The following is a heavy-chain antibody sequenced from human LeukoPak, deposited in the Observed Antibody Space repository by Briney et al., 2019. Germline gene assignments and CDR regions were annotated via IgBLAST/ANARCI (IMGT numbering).Heavy chain of an antibody. Sequence: PSETLSLTCAVYGGSFSGYYWSWIRQPPGKGLEWIGEINHSGSTNYNPSLKSRVTISVDTSKNQFSLKLSSVTAADTAVYYCARAGTSYYYGMDVWGQGTTVTVSS. CDR3: ARAGTSYYYGMDV. D-gene: IGHD3-10*01. CDR2: INHSGST. CDR1: GGSFSGYY. V-gene: IGHV4-34*01. J-gene: IGHJ6*02.